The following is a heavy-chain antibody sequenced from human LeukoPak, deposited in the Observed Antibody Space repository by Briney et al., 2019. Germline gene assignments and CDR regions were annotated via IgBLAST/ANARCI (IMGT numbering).Heavy chain of an antibody. Sequence: GGSLRLSCAASGFTFNSYPMGWVRQPPGKGLEWVSTISGSGGNTYYADSVKGRFTISRDNSKNTLFLQMNSLRAEDTARYYCAEDKSIAAPFDSWGQGTLVTVSS. CDR3: AEDKSIAAPFDS. J-gene: IGHJ4*02. D-gene: IGHD6-6*01. CDR1: GFTFNSYP. CDR2: ISGSGGNT. V-gene: IGHV3-23*01.